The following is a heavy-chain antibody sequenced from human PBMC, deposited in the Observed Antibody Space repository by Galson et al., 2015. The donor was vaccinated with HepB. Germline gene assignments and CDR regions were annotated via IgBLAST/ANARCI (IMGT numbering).Heavy chain of an antibody. CDR3: ARVSARSKYYDFWSGYPDY. CDR1: GGTFSSYA. Sequence: SVKVSCKASGGTFSSYAISWVRQAPGQGLEWMGGIIPIFGTANYAQKFQGRVTITADKSTSTAYMELSSLRSEDTAVYYCARVSARSKYYDFWSGYPDYWGQGTLVTVSS. J-gene: IGHJ4*02. D-gene: IGHD3-3*01. CDR2: IIPIFGTA. V-gene: IGHV1-69*06.